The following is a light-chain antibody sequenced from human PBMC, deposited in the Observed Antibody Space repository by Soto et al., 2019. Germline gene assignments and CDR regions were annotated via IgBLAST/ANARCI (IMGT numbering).Light chain of an antibody. Sequence: QSVLTQPPSASGTPGQRVTISCSGSSSNIESNTVTWYQQLPGTAPKLFIYSNYDRPSGVPDRFSGSTSGTSASLVIRGLQSEDEAAYSCAAWDDILNGYVFGDGTKLTVL. CDR1: SSNIESNT. CDR2: SNY. J-gene: IGLJ1*01. V-gene: IGLV1-44*01. CDR3: AAWDDILNGYV.